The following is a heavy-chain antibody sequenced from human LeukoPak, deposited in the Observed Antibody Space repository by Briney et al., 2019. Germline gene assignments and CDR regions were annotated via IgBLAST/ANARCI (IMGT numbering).Heavy chain of an antibody. CDR1: GFTFSSYA. CDR3: AKANEDEFTMVRGVIMWGGFDY. CDR2: ISGSGGST. J-gene: IGHJ4*02. D-gene: IGHD3-10*01. Sequence: GGSLRLSCAASGFTFSSYAMSWVRQAPGKGLEGVSAISGSGGSTYYADSVKGRFTISRDNSKNTLYLQMNSLRAEDTAVYYCAKANEDEFTMVRGVIMWGGFDYWGQGTLVTVSS. V-gene: IGHV3-23*01.